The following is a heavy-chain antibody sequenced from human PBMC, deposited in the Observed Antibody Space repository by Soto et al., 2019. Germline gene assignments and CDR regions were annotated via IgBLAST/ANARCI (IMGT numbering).Heavy chain of an antibody. CDR1: SGSISSSNW. Sequence: SETLSLTCAVSSGSISSSNWWSWVRQPPGKGLEWIGEIYHSGSTNYNPSLKSRVTISVDKSKNQFSLKLSSVTAADTAVYYCARGAGTILNYYYYMDVWGKGTTVTVSS. CDR2: IYHSGST. D-gene: IGHD1-7*01. V-gene: IGHV4-4*02. J-gene: IGHJ6*03. CDR3: ARGAGTILNYYYYMDV.